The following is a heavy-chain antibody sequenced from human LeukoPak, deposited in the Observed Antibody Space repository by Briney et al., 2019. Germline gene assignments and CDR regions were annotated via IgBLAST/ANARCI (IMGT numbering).Heavy chain of an antibody. D-gene: IGHD7-27*01. V-gene: IGHV3-11*06. J-gene: IGHJ4*02. CDR1: GFTFSDYY. CDR3: ARDGDGRYGEDYFDY. CDR2: ISRSSIYT. Sequence: GGSLRLSCAASGFTFSDYYMTWIRQAPGKGLEWVSYISRSSIYTNYADSVKGRFTISRDNTKNSLYLQMNTLRAEDTAVYYCARDGDGRYGEDYFDYWGQGTLVTVSS.